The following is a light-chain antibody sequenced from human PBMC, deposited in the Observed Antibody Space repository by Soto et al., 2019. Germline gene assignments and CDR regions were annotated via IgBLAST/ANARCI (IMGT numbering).Light chain of an antibody. CDR3: CSYAGSSIPVV. V-gene: IGLV2-23*02. CDR2: EVT. Sequence: QSALAQPASVSGSPGQSITISCTGTSSDVGSYNLVSWYQQHPVKAPKLIIYEVTERPSGVSNRLSGSKSGNTASLTISGLQAEDEADYYCCSYAGSSIPVVFGGGTKVTVL. J-gene: IGLJ2*01. CDR1: SSDVGSYNL.